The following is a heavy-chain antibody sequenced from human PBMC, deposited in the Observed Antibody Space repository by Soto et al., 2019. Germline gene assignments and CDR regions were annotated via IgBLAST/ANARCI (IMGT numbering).Heavy chain of an antibody. D-gene: IGHD2-21*01. CDR3: ARTVIRGEYYYYGMDV. CDR1: GGSISSGDYY. CDR2: IYYSGST. J-gene: IGHJ6*02. Sequence: KPSETLSLTCTVSGGSISSGDYYWSWIRQPPGKGLEWIGYIYYSGSTYYNPSLKSRVTISVDTSKNQFSLKLSSVTAADTAVYYCARTVIRGEYYYYGMDVWGQGTTVTVSS. V-gene: IGHV4-30-4*01.